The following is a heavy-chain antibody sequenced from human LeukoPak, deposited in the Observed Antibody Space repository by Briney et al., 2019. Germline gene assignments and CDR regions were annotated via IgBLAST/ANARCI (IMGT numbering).Heavy chain of an antibody. V-gene: IGHV3-30*03. D-gene: IGHD4-17*01. CDR2: ISYDGSNK. Sequence: GGSLRLSCAASGFTFSSYGMHWVRQAPGKGLEWVAVISYDGSNKYYADSVKGRFTISRDNSKNTLYLQMNSLRAEDAAVYYCASLDSGALYYFDYWGQGTLVTVSS. CDR1: GFTFSSYG. J-gene: IGHJ4*02. CDR3: ASLDSGALYYFDY.